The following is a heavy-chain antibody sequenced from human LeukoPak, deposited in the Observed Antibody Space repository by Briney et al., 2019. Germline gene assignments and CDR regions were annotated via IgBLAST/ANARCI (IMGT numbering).Heavy chain of an antibody. CDR1: GGSISSYY. CDR2: IYDSGST. Sequence: SETLSLTCTASGGSISSYYWSWMRQPPGKGLEWIGYIYDSGSTKYNPSLKSRVTMSVDTSKSQFSLRLSSVTAADTAVYYCARDAAETGYYYYAMDVWGQGTTVTVSS. D-gene: IGHD6-25*01. CDR3: ARDAAETGYYYYAMDV. J-gene: IGHJ6*02. V-gene: IGHV4-59*01.